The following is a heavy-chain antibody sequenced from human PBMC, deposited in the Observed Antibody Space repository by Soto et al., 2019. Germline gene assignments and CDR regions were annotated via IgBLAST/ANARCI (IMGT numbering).Heavy chain of an antibody. CDR2: IYYSGRT. CDR1: GGSISSGGYY. J-gene: IGHJ5*02. Sequence: TVSGGSISSGGYYWSWIRQHPGKGLEWIGYIYYSGRTYYNPSLHSRVSIAVDTTENQFSLKLTSVTAADTSVYYCARGSFSSSSSWFDPWGRGTLVTVSS. V-gene: IGHV4-31*03. CDR3: ARGSFSSSSSWFDP. D-gene: IGHD6-6*01.